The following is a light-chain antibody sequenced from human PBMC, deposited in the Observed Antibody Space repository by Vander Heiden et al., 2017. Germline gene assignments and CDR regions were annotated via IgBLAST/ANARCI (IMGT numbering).Light chain of an antibody. CDR1: QSVSTY. CDR2: YAS. V-gene: IGKV3-11*01. Sequence: EIVLTQSPVTLSLSPGERATLSCSVRQSVSTYLAWYQQKPGQAPRLLIYYASNRATGIPARFSGSGSGTDFTLTISSLEPEDFAVYYCQQRSDWPLTFGGGTKVEIK. J-gene: IGKJ4*01. CDR3: QQRSDWPLT.